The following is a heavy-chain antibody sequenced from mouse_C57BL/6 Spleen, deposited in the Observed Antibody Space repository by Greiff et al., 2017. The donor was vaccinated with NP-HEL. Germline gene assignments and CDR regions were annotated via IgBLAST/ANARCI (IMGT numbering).Heavy chain of an antibody. CDR2: IDPSDSYT. J-gene: IGHJ3*01. CDR3: ARGGTTVVATEGFAY. D-gene: IGHD1-1*01. V-gene: IGHV1-50*01. Sequence: QVQLQQPGAELVKPGASVKLSCKASGYTFTSYWMQWVKQRPGQGLEWIGEIDPSDSYTNYNQKFKGKATLTVDTSSSTAYMQLSSLTSEDSAVYYCARGGTTVVATEGFAYWGQGTLVTVSA. CDR1: GYTFTSYW.